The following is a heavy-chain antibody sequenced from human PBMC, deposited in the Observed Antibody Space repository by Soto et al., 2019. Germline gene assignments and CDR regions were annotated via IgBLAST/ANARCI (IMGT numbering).Heavy chain of an antibody. CDR1: GFTFSSYS. D-gene: IGHD3-10*01. J-gene: IGHJ6*02. CDR2: ISSSSSYV. V-gene: IGHV3-21*01. CDR3: ARAYPTVRRVYYYYYYGMDA. Sequence: GSLRLSCAASGFTFSSYSMNWVRQAPGKGLEWVSSISSSSSYVYYADSVKGRFTISRDNAKNSLYLQMNSLRAEDTAVYYCARAYPTVRRVYYYYYYGMDAWGQGTTVTSP.